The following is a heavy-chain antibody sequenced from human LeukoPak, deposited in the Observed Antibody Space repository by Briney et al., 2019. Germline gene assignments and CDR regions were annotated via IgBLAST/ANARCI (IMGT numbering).Heavy chain of an antibody. V-gene: IGHV1-2*02. CDR1: RYTFTGYY. Sequence: GPSVKVSCEPSRYTFTGYYIHWVRQTPGQGREWMGWINPNRGRTNNAQTFKARVTMTSDTSISTAYMELSRLRSDDPAVYYCARDTRGSSWQGYYYYSMAVWGKGTTVTVSS. D-gene: IGHD6-13*01. CDR2: INPNRGRT. J-gene: IGHJ6*03. CDR3: ARDTRGSSWQGYYYYSMAV.